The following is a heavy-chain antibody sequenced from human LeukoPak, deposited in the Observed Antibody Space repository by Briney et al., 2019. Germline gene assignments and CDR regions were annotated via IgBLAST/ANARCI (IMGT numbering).Heavy chain of an antibody. CDR3: ASPTAYGSGSYYIY. CDR2: INPNSGGT. D-gene: IGHD3-10*01. V-gene: IGHV1-2*02. J-gene: IGHJ4*02. Sequence: GASVKVSCKASGYTFTGYYMHWVRQAPGQGLEWMGWINPNSGGTNYAQKFQGRVTMTRDTSISTAYMELSRLRSDDTAVYYCASPTAYGSGSYYIYRGQGTLVTVSS. CDR1: GYTFTGYY.